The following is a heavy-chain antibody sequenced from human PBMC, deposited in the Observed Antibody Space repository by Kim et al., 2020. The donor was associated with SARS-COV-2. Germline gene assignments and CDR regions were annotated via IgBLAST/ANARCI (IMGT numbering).Heavy chain of an antibody. CDR3: TRRSGSFLAFDN. CDR2: IRSKAYGGTT. V-gene: IGHV3-49*04. J-gene: IGHJ4*02. Sequence: GGSLRLSCTASGLTFGDSAMSWVRQAPGKGLEWVGFIRSKAYGGTTDYAASVKGRFTISRDDSKSIAYLQMNSLKTEDTAVYYCTRRSGSFLAFDNWGQGTLVIVSS. D-gene: IGHD1-26*01. CDR1: GLTFGDSA.